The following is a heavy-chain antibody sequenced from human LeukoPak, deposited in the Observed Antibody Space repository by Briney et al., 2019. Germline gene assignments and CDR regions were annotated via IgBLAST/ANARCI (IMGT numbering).Heavy chain of an antibody. Sequence: PGGSLTLSCAASGFTFSSYWMHWMRHAPGKGLVWVSVINSDGSSTSYADSVKGRFTISRDNAKNTLYLQMNSLRAEDTAVYYCARDRSIDYWGQGTLVTVSS. CDR3: ARDRSIDY. CDR1: GFTFSSYW. J-gene: IGHJ4*02. V-gene: IGHV3-74*01. CDR2: INSDGSST.